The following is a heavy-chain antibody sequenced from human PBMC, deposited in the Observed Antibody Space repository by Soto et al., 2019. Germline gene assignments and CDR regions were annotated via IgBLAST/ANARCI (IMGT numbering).Heavy chain of an antibody. CDR3: ARGARLLRYFDWLSTAFDY. CDR1: GGSFSGYY. D-gene: IGHD3-9*01. Sequence: SETLSLTCAVYGGSFSGYYWSWIRQPPGKGLEWIGEINHSGSTNYNPSLKSRVTISVDTSKNQFSLKLSSVTAADTAVYYCARGARLLRYFDWLSTAFDYWGQGTLVTVSS. CDR2: INHSGST. V-gene: IGHV4-34*01. J-gene: IGHJ4*02.